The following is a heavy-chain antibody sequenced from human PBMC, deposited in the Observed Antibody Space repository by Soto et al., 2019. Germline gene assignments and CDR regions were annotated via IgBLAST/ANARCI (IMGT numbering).Heavy chain of an antibody. V-gene: IGHV4-34*01. CDR2: INHSGST. D-gene: IGHD1-7*01. CDR3: ARTSAWNWNYPCDAFDI. Sequence: QVQLQQWGAGLLKPSETLSLTCAVYGGSFSGYYWSWIRQPPGKGLEGIGEINHSGSTNYNPSLKSRVTISVETSKNQFSLKLSSVTAADTAVYYCARTSAWNWNYPCDAFDIWGQGTMVTVSS. J-gene: IGHJ3*02. CDR1: GGSFSGYY.